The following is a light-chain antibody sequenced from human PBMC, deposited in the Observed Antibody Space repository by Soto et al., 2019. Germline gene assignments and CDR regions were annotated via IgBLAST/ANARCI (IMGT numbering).Light chain of an antibody. CDR1: QSVSIK. J-gene: IGKJ5*01. Sequence: VLTQFPGTLSLSPGERATLSCRASQSVSIKLAWYQQKPGQAPRLLIYDTSTRATGIPARFSGSGSGTEFTLTISSLQSEDFAVYYCQQYNNWPPITFGQGTRLEIK. V-gene: IGKV3-15*01. CDR3: QQYNNWPPIT. CDR2: DTS.